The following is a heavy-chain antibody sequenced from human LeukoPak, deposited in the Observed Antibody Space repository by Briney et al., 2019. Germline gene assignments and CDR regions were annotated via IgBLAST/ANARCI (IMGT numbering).Heavy chain of an antibody. J-gene: IGHJ3*02. CDR3: AVPSSGYYDAFDI. Sequence: PSETLSLTCTVAGGSISSGGYYWSWIRQPPGKGLEWIGYIYHSGSTYYNPSLKSRVTISVGTSKNQFSLKLSSVTAADTAVYYCAVPSSGYYDAFDIWGQGTMVTVSS. CDR1: GGSISSGGYY. CDR2: IYHSGST. V-gene: IGHV4-30-2*02. D-gene: IGHD3-22*01.